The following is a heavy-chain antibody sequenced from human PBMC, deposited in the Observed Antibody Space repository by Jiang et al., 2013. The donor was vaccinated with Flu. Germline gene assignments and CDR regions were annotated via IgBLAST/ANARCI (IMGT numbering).Heavy chain of an antibody. CDR2: INHSGST. J-gene: IGHJ6*02. CDR1: GGSFSGYY. D-gene: IGHD2-2*02. V-gene: IGHV4-34*01. Sequence: LLKPSETLSLTCAVYGGSFSGYYWSWIRQPPGKGLEWIGEINHSGSTNYNPSLKSRVTISVDTSKNQFSLKLSSVTAADTAVYYCARGPGCDIVVVPAAIRRGDYYYYGMDVWGQGTTVTVSS. CDR3: ARGPGCDIVVVPAAIRRGDYYYYGMDV.